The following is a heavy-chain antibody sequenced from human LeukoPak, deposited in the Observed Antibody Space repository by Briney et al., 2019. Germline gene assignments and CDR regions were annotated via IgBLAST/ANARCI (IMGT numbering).Heavy chain of an antibody. J-gene: IGHJ3*02. V-gene: IGHV3-48*02. CDR1: GFTFSSYS. Sequence: GGSLRLSCAASGFTFSSYSMNWVRQAPGKGLEWVSYISSSISTIYYADSVKGRFTISRDNAKNSLYLQMNSLRDEDTAVYYCARDLRGVDYVWGSYYGAFDIWGQGTMVTVSS. CDR2: ISSSISTI. D-gene: IGHD3-16*01. CDR3: ARDLRGVDYVWGSYYGAFDI.